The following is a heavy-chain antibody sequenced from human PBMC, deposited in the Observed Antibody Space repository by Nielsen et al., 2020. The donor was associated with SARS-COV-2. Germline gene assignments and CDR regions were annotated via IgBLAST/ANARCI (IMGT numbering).Heavy chain of an antibody. V-gene: IGHV4-34*01. J-gene: IGHJ6*02. D-gene: IGHD6-6*01. CDR2: INHSGST. Sequence: SETLSLTCAVYGGSFSGYYWSWIRQLPGKGLEWIGEINHSGSTNYNPSLKSRVTISVDTSKNQFSLKLSSVTAADTAVYYCARVGRIAARRGSYGMDVWGQGTTVTVSS. CDR3: ARVGRIAARRGSYGMDV. CDR1: GGSFSGYY.